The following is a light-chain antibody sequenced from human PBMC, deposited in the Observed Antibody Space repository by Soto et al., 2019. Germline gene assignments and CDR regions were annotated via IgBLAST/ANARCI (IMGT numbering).Light chain of an antibody. Sequence: EIVMTQSPATLSVSPGERATLSCRARQSVGSNLAWYQQKPGQAPRLLIYSASTRAAGIPARFSGSGSGTEFTLIISSLQSEDSAVYFCQQYNTRWTFGPGTKVEIK. CDR1: QSVGSN. CDR2: SAS. J-gene: IGKJ1*01. V-gene: IGKV3-15*01. CDR3: QQYNTRWT.